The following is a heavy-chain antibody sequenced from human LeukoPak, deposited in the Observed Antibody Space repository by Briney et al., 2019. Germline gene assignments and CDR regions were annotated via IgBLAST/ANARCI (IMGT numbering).Heavy chain of an antibody. CDR3: ARDRMGDWFDP. CDR2: IYYSGST. V-gene: IGHV4-61*01. Sequence: SETLSLTCTVSGGSVSSGSYYWSWIRQPPGKGLEWIGYIYYSGSTNYNPSLKSRVTISVDTSKNQFSLKPSSVTAADTAVYYCARDRMGDWFDPWGQGTLVTVSS. D-gene: IGHD3-16*01. J-gene: IGHJ5*02. CDR1: GGSVSSGSYY.